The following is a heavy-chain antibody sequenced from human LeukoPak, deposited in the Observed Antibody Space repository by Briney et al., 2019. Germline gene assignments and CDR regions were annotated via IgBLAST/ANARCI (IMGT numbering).Heavy chain of an antibody. V-gene: IGHV4-31*03. CDR3: ARDRSGEGFGEFYNWFDP. D-gene: IGHD3-10*01. CDR2: IYYSGTT. J-gene: IGHJ5*02. Sequence: SQTLSLTCTVSGGSISSGGFYWSWIRQHPGKGLEWIGYIYYSGTTYYSPSLKSRVTISVDTSKNQFSLKLSSVTAADTAVYYCARDRSGEGFGEFYNWFDPWGQGTLVTVPS. CDR1: GGSISSGGFY.